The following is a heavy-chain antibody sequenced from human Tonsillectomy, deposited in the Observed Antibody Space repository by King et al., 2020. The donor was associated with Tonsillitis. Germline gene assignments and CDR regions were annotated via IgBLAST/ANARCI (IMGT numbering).Heavy chain of an antibody. Sequence: VQLQQWGAGLLKPSETLSLTCAVSGGSFNDNFWVWIRQPPGKGLEWIGEISHSGSTNYNPSLKSRVTISLDTSKNQFSLNLSSVTAADTAVYYCARDPYGPFDYWGQGTLVTVSS. V-gene: IGHV4-34*01. CDR1: GGSFNDNF. J-gene: IGHJ4*02. D-gene: IGHD4-17*01. CDR3: ARDPYGPFDY. CDR2: ISHSGST.